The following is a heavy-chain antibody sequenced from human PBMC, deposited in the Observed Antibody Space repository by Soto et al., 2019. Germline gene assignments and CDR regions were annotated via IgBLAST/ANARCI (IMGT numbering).Heavy chain of an antibody. CDR2: IYPGDSDT. J-gene: IGHJ4*02. D-gene: IGHD2-15*01. V-gene: IGHV5-51*01. Sequence: PGESLKISCKGSGYRFTNYWIAWVRQVPGEGLEWMGIIYPGDSDTRYSPSFQGQVTISADKSITTAYLQWSSLKASDTAMYYCARPGGSCSGGTCYHYYFDFWGQGTLVTVSS. CDR3: ARPGGSCSGGTCYHYYFDF. CDR1: GYRFTNYW.